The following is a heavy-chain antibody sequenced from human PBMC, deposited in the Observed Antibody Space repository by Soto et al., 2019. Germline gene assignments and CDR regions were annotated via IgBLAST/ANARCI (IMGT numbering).Heavy chain of an antibody. D-gene: IGHD3-10*01. CDR3: ASTGGSGSDDAFDI. V-gene: IGHV4-39*07. Sequence: SETLSLTCTVSGGSISSSSYYWGWIRQPPGKGLEWIGSIYYSGSTYYNPSLKSRVTISVDTSKNQFSLKLSSVTAADTAVYYCASTGGSGSDDAFDIWGQGTMVTVSS. CDR2: IYYSGST. CDR1: GGSISSSSYY. J-gene: IGHJ3*02.